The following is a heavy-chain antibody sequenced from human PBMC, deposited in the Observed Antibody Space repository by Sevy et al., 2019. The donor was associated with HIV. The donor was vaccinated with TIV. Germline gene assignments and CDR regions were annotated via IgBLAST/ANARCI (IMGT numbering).Heavy chain of an antibody. V-gene: IGHV3-30*02. J-gene: IGHJ4*02. D-gene: IGHD2-2*02. CDR2: IRYDGSNK. CDR1: GFTFSSYG. CDR3: ANGRILGYCSSTSCYKGFDY. Sequence: GGSLRLSCAASGFTFSSYGMHWVRQAPGKGLEWVAFIRYDGSNKYYADSVKGRFTISRDNSKNTLYLQMNSLRAEDTAVYYCANGRILGYCSSTSCYKGFDYWGQGTLVTVSS.